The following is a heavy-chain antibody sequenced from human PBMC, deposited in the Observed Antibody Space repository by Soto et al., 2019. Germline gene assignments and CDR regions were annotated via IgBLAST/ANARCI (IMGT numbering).Heavy chain of an antibody. Sequence: QVHLVESGGGVVQPGRSLRLCCAASGFTFSTYAMHWVRQAPGMGLEWVAVVSSDGSNTYYADSVRGRFTISRDNFRNTLYLQITSLTSDDTAFYYCASQGSGCYYDWGQGTLFTVCS. J-gene: IGHJ4*02. D-gene: IGHD1-26*01. CDR3: ASQGSGCYYD. CDR2: VSSDGSNT. V-gene: IGHV3-30-3*01. CDR1: GFTFSTYA.